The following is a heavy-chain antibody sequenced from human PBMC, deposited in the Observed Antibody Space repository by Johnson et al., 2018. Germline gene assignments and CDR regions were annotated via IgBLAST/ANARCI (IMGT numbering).Heavy chain of an antibody. V-gene: IGHV1-3*01. D-gene: IGHD2-2*01. Sequence: QVQLVESGAEVKKPGASVKVSCKASGYSFTNSGMHWVRQAPGQRLEWMGWISAGNGNTKYSQKFQGRVTITRDTSASTAYMDLSSLRSEDTAVDYCVASTPSYYMDVWGTGTTVTVSS. CDR1: GYSFTNSG. CDR2: ISAGNGNT. J-gene: IGHJ6*03. CDR3: VASTPSYYMDV.